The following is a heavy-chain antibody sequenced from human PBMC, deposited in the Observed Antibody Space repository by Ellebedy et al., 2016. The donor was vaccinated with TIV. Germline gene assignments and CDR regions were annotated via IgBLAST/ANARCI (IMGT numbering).Heavy chain of an antibody. CDR1: GGSISSSSYY. V-gene: IGHV4-39*07. D-gene: IGHD3-22*01. Sequence: SETLSLTXTVSGGSISSSSYYWGWIRQPPGKGLEWIGSIYYSGSTYYNPSLKSRVTISVDTSKNQFSLKLSSVTAADTAVYYCARDYPNYYDSSPFDYWGQGTLVTVSS. J-gene: IGHJ4*02. CDR3: ARDYPNYYDSSPFDY. CDR2: IYYSGST.